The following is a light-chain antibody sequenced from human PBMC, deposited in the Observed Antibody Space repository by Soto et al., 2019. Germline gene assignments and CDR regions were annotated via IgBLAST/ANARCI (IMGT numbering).Light chain of an antibody. CDR3: GTWDSCLSAYV. Sequence: QSALTQPPSVSAAPGQKFTISCSRRSSNIGNNYVSCYQQLPGTAPKLLIYDNNKRPSGIPDRCSGSKSGTSATLGITGLQTGDEADYYGGTWDSCLSAYVFGTGTKVTV. CDR1: SSNIGNNY. V-gene: IGLV1-51*01. J-gene: IGLJ1*01. CDR2: DNN.